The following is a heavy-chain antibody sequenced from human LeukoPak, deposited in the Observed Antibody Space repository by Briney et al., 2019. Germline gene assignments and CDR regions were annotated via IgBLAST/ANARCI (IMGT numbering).Heavy chain of an antibody. D-gene: IGHD6-19*01. Sequence: ASVKVSCKASGYTFTSYDINWVRQATGQGLEWMGWMNPNSGNTGYAQKFQGRVTMTRNTSISTAYMGLSSLRSEDTAVYYCARVSATPTGDSSGWLALYAYYYYYGMDVWGQGTTVTVSS. CDR1: GYTFTSYD. V-gene: IGHV1-8*01. CDR2: MNPNSGNT. CDR3: ARVSATPTGDSSGWLALYAYYYYYGMDV. J-gene: IGHJ6*02.